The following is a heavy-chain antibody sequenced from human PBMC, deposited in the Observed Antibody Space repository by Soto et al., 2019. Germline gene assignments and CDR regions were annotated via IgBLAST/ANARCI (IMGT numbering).Heavy chain of an antibody. Sequence: GGALRLSCAASGFTFSSYWMHWVRQVPGKGLVWVSHIDSDGNSKAYADSVKGRFTISRDNAKNTVYLQMNSLRAEDTAVYYCVRDDVGVGIDYWGLGTLVTVSS. CDR1: GFTFSSYW. J-gene: IGHJ4*02. CDR2: IDSDGNSK. D-gene: IGHD1-26*01. CDR3: VRDDVGVGIDY. V-gene: IGHV3-74*03.